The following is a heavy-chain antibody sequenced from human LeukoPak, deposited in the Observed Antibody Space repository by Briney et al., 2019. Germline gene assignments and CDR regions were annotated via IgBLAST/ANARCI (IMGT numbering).Heavy chain of an antibody. CDR1: GFTFSSYW. D-gene: IGHD6-13*01. J-gene: IGHJ3*02. V-gene: IGHV3-7*01. Sequence: PGGSLRLSCATSGFTFSSYWMTWVRQAPGKGLEWVANIKQDGSEKFYVDSVKGRFTISRDNAKNSLYLQMNSLRAEDTAVYYCARLARDDAFDIWGQGTMVTVSS. CDR2: IKQDGSEK. CDR3: ARLARDDAFDI.